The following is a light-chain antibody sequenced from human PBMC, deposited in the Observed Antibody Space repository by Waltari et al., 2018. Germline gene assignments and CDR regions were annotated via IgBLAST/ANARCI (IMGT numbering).Light chain of an antibody. V-gene: IGKV1-27*01. CDR1: QGINRE. CDR3: QQDYTTPYT. J-gene: IGKJ2*01. CDR2: AAS. Sequence: DIQMTQSPYSLSASVGDRVTVTCRASQGINRELGWYQQKPGKAPTLLIYAASSLQTGVSSRFSGSGSGTDFTLTISSLQPEDVATYYCQQDYTTPYTFGQGTKVEIK.